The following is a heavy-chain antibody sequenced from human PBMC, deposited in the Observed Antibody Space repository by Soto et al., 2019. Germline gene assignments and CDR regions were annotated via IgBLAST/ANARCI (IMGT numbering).Heavy chain of an antibody. CDR1: GYTFTSYG. CDR3: ARSKGYDSGSWQTYYYYYGMDV. Sequence: GASVKVSCKASGYTFTSYGISWVRQAPGQGLEWMGWISAYNGNTNYAQKLQGRVTMTTDTSTSTAYMELRSLRSDDTAVYYCARSKGYDSGSWQTYYYYYGMDVWGQGTTVTVSS. J-gene: IGHJ6*02. CDR2: ISAYNGNT. V-gene: IGHV1-18*01. D-gene: IGHD6-13*01.